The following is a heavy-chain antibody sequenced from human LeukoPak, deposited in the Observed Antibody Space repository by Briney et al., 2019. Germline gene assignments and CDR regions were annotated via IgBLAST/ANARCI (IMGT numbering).Heavy chain of an antibody. J-gene: IGHJ3*02. V-gene: IGHV5-51*01. CDR1: GYIFTSDW. Sequence: GESLKISCKVSGYIFTSDWIGWVRQVPGKGLEWMGIIHPGDSDTRYSPSFQGQVTISADKSISTAYLQWSSLKASDTAMYYCATGSLVPSMYAFDIWGQGTMVTVSS. CDR3: ATGSLVPSMYAFDI. D-gene: IGHD3-16*01. CDR2: IHPGDSDT.